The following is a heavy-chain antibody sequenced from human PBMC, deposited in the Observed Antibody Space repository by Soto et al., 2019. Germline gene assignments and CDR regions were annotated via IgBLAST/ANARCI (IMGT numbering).Heavy chain of an antibody. CDR2: IFYGGST. D-gene: IGHD2-15*01. V-gene: IGHV4-39*01. CDR1: GGSIISSSDY. Sequence: QLQLQESGPGLVKPSETLSLTCSVSGGSIISSSDYWAWIRQPPGKGLEWIASIFYGGSTYYNPSLKSRVTISVDTSKNKFSLKLTSVTAADTAVYYCARPVSGGRSHYYYDGMEVWGQGTTVTVSS. CDR3: ARPVSGGRSHYYYDGMEV. J-gene: IGHJ6*02.